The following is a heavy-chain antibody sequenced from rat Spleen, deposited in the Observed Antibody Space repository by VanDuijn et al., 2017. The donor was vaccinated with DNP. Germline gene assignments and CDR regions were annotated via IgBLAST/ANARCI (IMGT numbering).Heavy chain of an antibody. CDR1: GFTFSDFY. J-gene: IGHJ2*01. D-gene: IGHD4-1*01. V-gene: IGHV5-22*01. CDR2: ISYDDSST. CDR3: ARQGYYFDY. Sequence: EVQLVESGGGLVQPGRSLKLSCAASGFTFSDFYMAWVRQAPKKGLEWVASISYDDSSTYYGDSVKGRFTFSRDNAKSTLYLQMDSLRSEDTATYYCARQGYYFDYWGQGVMVTVSS.